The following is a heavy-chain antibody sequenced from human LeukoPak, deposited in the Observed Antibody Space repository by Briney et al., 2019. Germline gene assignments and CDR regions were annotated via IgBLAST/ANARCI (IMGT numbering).Heavy chain of an antibody. V-gene: IGHV1-46*01. Sequence: ASVKVSCKASGGTFSSYAISWVRQAPGQGLEWMGIINPSGGSTSYAQKFQGRVTMTRDTSTSTVYMELSSLRSEDTAVYYCARAGIAVAGGYYFDYWGQGTLVTVSS. D-gene: IGHD6-19*01. J-gene: IGHJ4*02. CDR3: ARAGIAVAGGYYFDY. CDR2: INPSGGST. CDR1: GGTFSSYA.